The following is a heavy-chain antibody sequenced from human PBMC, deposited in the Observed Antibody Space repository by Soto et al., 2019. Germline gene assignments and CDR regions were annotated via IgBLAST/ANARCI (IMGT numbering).Heavy chain of an antibody. CDR1: GFSLSTSGMC. D-gene: IGHD6-13*01. CDR3: ARSITSSWYDVGFDY. J-gene: IGHJ4*02. CDR2: IDWDDDK. Sequence: SGPTLVNPTQTLTLTCTFSGFSLSTSGMCVSWIRQPPGKALEWLALIDWDDDKYYSTSLKTRLTISKDTSKNQVVLTMTNMDPVDTATYYCARSITSSWYDVGFDYWGQGTLVTVSS. V-gene: IGHV2-70*01.